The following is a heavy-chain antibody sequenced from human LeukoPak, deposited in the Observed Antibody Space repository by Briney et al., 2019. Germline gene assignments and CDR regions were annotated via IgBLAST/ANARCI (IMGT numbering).Heavy chain of an antibody. D-gene: IGHD3-16*02. CDR3: ARGLGITFGGVIAATDAFDI. V-gene: IGHV4-4*07. J-gene: IGHJ3*02. Sequence: PSETLSLTCTVSGGSISSYYWSWIRQPAGKGLEWIGRIYTSGSTNYNPSLKSRVTMSVDTSKNQSSLKLSSVTAADTAVYYCARGLGITFGGVIAATDAFDIWGQGTMVTVSS. CDR1: GGSISSYY. CDR2: IYTSGST.